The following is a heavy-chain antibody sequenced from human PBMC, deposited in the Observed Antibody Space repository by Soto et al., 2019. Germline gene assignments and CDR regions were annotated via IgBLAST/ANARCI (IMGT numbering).Heavy chain of an antibody. CDR3: VKDSYADFHRVLSTAEYFFDY. V-gene: IGHV3-9*01. J-gene: IGHJ4*01. Sequence: GGSLRLSCTASGFTFDYYAMHWVRQGPGRGLEWVSGITWNSGKIAYADSVKGRFTIARDDDNNSLYLQMNSLRPEDTALYYCVKDSYADFHRVLSTAEYFFDYWGHGTLVTVSS. CDR2: ITWNSGKI. CDR1: GFTFDYYA. D-gene: IGHD2-15*01.